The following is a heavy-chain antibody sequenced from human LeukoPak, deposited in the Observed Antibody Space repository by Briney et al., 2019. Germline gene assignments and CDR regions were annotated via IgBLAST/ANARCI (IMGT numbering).Heavy chain of an antibody. V-gene: IGHV3-48*04. CDR2: ISSSSSTI. J-gene: IGHJ6*04. CDR3: AREGTYYDILTGYPSGLGV. Sequence: GGSLRLSCAASGFTYSSYSMNWVRQAPGKGLEWVSYISSSSSTIYYADSVRGRFTISRDNAKNSLYLQMNSLRAEDTAVYYCAREGTYYDILTGYPSGLGVWGKGTTVTVSS. D-gene: IGHD3-9*01. CDR1: GFTYSSYS.